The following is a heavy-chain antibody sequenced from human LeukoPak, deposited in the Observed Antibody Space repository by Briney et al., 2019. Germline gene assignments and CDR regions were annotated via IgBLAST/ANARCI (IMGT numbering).Heavy chain of an antibody. Sequence: GGSLRLSCAASGFTFSSYAMHWVRQAPGKGLEWVAVISYDGSNKYYADSVKGRFAISRDNSKHTVYLQMDSLRAEDTAVYYCAKSHVSTATGTGRYFDYWGQGTLVTVSS. D-gene: IGHD3-9*01. V-gene: IGHV3-30-3*02. J-gene: IGHJ4*02. CDR2: ISYDGSNK. CDR3: AKSHVSTATGTGRYFDY. CDR1: GFTFSSYA.